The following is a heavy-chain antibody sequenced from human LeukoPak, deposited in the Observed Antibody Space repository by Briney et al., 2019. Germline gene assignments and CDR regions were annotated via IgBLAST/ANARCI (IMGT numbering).Heavy chain of an antibody. CDR3: ARGERGSSIT. CDR2: INHSGST. CDR1: GGSFSGNY. V-gene: IGHV4-34*01. Sequence: SETLSLTCAVCGGSFSGNYWTWIRQPPGKGLKWIGGINHSGSTNYNPSLKSPVTTSVDTSTMQCSLKLSCVTAADTVVYYCARGERGSSITGGQGTLVTVSS. D-gene: IGHD3-3*02. J-gene: IGHJ1*01.